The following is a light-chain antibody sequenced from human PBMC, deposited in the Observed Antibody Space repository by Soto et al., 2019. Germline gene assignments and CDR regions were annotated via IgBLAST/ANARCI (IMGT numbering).Light chain of an antibody. CDR2: GAS. CDR1: QSVSSN. V-gene: IGKV3-20*01. Sequence: EIVMTQSPATLSVSLGERATLSCRASQSVSSNLAWYQQKPGQAPRLLIYGASSRATGIPDRFSGSGSGTDFTLTISRLEPEDFAVYYCQQYGSSLITFGQGTRLEIK. J-gene: IGKJ5*01. CDR3: QQYGSSLIT.